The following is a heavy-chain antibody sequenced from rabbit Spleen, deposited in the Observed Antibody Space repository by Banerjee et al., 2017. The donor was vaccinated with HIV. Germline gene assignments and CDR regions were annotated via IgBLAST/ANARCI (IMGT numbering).Heavy chain of an antibody. CDR3: ARGVLGWGRTRLNL. J-gene: IGHJ3*01. Sequence: QEQVEESGGGLVKPGGTLTLTCKASGFDFSVGYDVCWVRQAPGKGLEWIACMYSGNGNRIYYATWAKRRFTISKTSSTVDLKMPSLTAADTATYFCARGVLGWGRTRLNLWGPGTLVTVS. CDR1: GFDFSVGYD. CDR2: MYSGNGNRI. V-gene: IGHV1S45*01. D-gene: IGHD4-1*01.